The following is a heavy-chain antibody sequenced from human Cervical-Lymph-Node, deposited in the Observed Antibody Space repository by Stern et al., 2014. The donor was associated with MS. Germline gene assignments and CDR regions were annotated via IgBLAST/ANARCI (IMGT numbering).Heavy chain of an antibody. CDR3: VSPAGTSAYFVY. D-gene: IGHD1-1*01. J-gene: IGHJ4*02. V-gene: IGHV3-33*03. Sequence: VQLVESGGGVVQPGRSLTLSCAASQFDFSIYAMHWVRQAPGKGLEWVAVIWYDGSEKYYADSVRGRFTISRDNSKNTLFLQMTNLRTEDTATYYCVSPAGTSAYFVYWGQGTVVSVSS. CDR2: IWYDGSEK. CDR1: QFDFSIYA.